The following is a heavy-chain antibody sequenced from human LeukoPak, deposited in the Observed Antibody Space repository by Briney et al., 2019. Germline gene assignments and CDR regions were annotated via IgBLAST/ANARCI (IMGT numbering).Heavy chain of an antibody. CDR3: ARVLGSGYDAFDI. J-gene: IGHJ3*02. Sequence: ASVKVSCKASGYTFTGYYMHWVRQAPGQGLEWMGWINPNSGGTNYAQKFQGRVTMTRDTSISTAYMELSRLRSDDTAVYYCARVLGSGYDAFDIWGQGTMVTVSS. CDR1: GYTFTGYY. V-gene: IGHV1-2*02. CDR2: INPNSGGT. D-gene: IGHD3-10*01.